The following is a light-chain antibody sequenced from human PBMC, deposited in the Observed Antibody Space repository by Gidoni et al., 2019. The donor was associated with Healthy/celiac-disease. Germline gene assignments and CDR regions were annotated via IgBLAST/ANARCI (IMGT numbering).Light chain of an antibody. Sequence: DIQITQSPSTLSASVGDRVPITCRASQSISSGLAWYQQKPGKAPKLLSYKASSLESGVPSRFSGSGSGTEFTLTISSLQPDDFATYDCQQYNSYPWTFGQGTKVEIK. V-gene: IGKV1-5*03. CDR2: KAS. CDR3: QQYNSYPWT. CDR1: QSISSG. J-gene: IGKJ1*01.